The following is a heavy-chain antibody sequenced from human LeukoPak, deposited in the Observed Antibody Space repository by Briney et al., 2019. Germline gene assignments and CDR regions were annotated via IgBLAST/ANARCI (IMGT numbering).Heavy chain of an antibody. J-gene: IGHJ4*02. Sequence: PGGSLRLSCAASGFTFSSYSMNWVRQAPGKGLEWVSSISSSNSYIYYADSVKGRFTISRDNAKNSLYLQVNSLRAEDTAVYYCARDISSMGFDYWGQGTLVTVSS. CDR2: ISSSNSYI. D-gene: IGHD6-13*01. CDR1: GFTFSSYS. V-gene: IGHV3-21*01. CDR3: ARDISSMGFDY.